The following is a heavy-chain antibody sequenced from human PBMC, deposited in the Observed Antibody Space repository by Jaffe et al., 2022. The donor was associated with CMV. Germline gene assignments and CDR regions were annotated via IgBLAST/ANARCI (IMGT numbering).Heavy chain of an antibody. J-gene: IGHJ4*02. CDR2: ISSSSSYI. Sequence: EVQLVESGGGLVKPGGSLRLSCAASGFTFSSYSMNWVRQAPGKGLEWVSSISSSSSYIYYADSVKGRFTISRDNAKNSLYLQMNSLRAEDTAVYYCARGYDILTGPPWGYWGQGTLVTVSS. V-gene: IGHV3-21*01. CDR3: ARGYDILTGPPWGY. CDR1: GFTFSSYS. D-gene: IGHD3-9*01.